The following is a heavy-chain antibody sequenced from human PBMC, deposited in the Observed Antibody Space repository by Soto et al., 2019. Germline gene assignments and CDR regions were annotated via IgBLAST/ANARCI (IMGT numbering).Heavy chain of an antibody. CDR1: GFTFDEYA. Sequence: EVQLLESGGGVVQPGGSLRLSCAGSGFTFDEYALNWVRQAPGKGLEWVSAITGTGSTPYYAASVKGRFTISRDNFKDSMYLQMSSLRSEDSAVYYCARSVWGGYFEKTYYFDYWGQGSLVTVSS. D-gene: IGHD3-9*01. CDR2: ITGTGSTP. CDR3: ARSVWGGYFEKTYYFDY. J-gene: IGHJ4*02. V-gene: IGHV3-23*01.